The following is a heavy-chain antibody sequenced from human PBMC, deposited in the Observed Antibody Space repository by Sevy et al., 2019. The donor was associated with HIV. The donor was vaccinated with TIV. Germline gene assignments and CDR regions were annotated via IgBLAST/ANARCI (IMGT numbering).Heavy chain of an antibody. Sequence: ASVKVSCKGSGGTFSDYALSWVRQAPGQGLEWMGGIVPIFGSTEYPQRFQDRVTITADESTNTAYMELRSLRSEDSAVYYCARFKYYGSQNLHYCDYWGQGTLVTVSS. D-gene: IGHD3-10*01. CDR2: IVPIFGST. V-gene: IGHV1-69*13. J-gene: IGHJ4*02. CDR3: ARFKYYGSQNLHYCDY. CDR1: GGTFSDYA.